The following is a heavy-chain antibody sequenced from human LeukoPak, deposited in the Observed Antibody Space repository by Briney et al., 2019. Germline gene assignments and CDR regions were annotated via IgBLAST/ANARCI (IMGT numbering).Heavy chain of an antibody. Sequence: GGSLRLSCAASGFTFSSYSMNWVRQAPGKGLEWVSSISSSSSYIYYADSLKGRFTISRDNAKNSLYLQMNSLRAEDTAVYYCAKVVAAAGTSLFDYWGQGTLVTVSS. V-gene: IGHV3-21*04. J-gene: IGHJ4*02. CDR1: GFTFSSYS. CDR3: AKVVAAAGTSLFDY. D-gene: IGHD6-13*01. CDR2: ISSSSSYI.